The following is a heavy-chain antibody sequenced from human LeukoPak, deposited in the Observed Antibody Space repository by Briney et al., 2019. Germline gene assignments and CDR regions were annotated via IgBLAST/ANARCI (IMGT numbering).Heavy chain of an antibody. CDR1: GGSISSYC. Sequence: PSETLSLTCTVSGGSISSYCWSWIRQPPGKGLEWIGYIYYSGSTNYNPSLKSRVTISVDTSKNQFSLKLSSVTAADTAVYYCARAYSSSWYDYYGMDVWGQGTTVTVSS. V-gene: IGHV4-59*01. J-gene: IGHJ6*02. D-gene: IGHD6-13*01. CDR3: ARAYSSSWYDYYGMDV. CDR2: IYYSGST.